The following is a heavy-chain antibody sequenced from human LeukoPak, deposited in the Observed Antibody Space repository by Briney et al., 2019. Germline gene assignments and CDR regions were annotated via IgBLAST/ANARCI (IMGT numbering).Heavy chain of an antibody. CDR3: ARPGSLGYCSSTSCYGELGY. CDR1: GYTFISYY. V-gene: IGHV1-46*01. CDR2: INPSGGST. J-gene: IGHJ4*02. D-gene: IGHD2-2*01. Sequence: ASVKVSCKASGYTFISYYIHWVRQAPGQGLEWMGIINPSGGSTSYAQKFQGRVTMTRDTSTSTVYMELSSLRSEDTAVYYCARPGSLGYCSSTSCYGELGYWGQGTLVTVSS.